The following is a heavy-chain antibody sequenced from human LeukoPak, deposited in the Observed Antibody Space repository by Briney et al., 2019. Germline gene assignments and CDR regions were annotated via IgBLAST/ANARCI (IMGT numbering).Heavy chain of an antibody. D-gene: IGHD3-22*01. CDR1: GFTFNNYG. CDR2: ISWNSKNI. CDR3: VKEHYYIDSRGPYDY. V-gene: IGHV3-9*01. Sequence: GGSLRLSCEASGFTFNNYGMTWVRQAPGKGLELVSGISWNSKNIGYADSVKGRFTISRDNAKNSVYLQMNSLRAEDTAFYYCVKEHYYIDSRGPYDYWGQGTLVTVSS. J-gene: IGHJ4*02.